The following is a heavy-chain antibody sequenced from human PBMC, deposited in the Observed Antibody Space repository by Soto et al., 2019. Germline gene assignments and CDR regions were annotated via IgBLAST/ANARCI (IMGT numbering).Heavy chain of an antibody. D-gene: IGHD6-19*01. J-gene: IGHJ4*02. CDR3: AKQHPLDSHGWFN. Sequence: GESLKSSCNAAGYGSTRFWIAWLRQTPGKGLAWLGGIYPGASETRYSPSFQGKVTISAYKSITTAYLQWSSLKASDPAMSYCAKQHPLDSHGWFNWGQGTMVTVSS. CDR2: IYPGASET. V-gene: IGHV5-51*01. CDR1: GYGSTRFW.